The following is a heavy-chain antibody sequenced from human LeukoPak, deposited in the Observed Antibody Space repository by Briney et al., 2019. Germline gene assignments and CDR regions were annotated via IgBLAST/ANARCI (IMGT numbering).Heavy chain of an antibody. CDR3: ADSSTWHGVS. V-gene: IGHV3-23*01. Sequence: GGSLRLSCAASGFTFSNYAMSWVRQAPGQGLEWVSVISAGGGSTYYADSVKGRFTISRDNSKNTLYLQMNSLRADDTAVYYCADSSTWHGVSWGQGTLVTVSS. J-gene: IGHJ5*02. CDR1: GFTFSNYA. CDR2: ISAGGGST. D-gene: IGHD6-13*01.